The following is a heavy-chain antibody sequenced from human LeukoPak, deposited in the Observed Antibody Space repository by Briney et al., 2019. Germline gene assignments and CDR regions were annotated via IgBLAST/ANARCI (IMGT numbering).Heavy chain of an antibody. CDR1: GYTFTGYY. V-gene: IGHV1-2*02. Sequence: ASVKVSCKASGYTFTGYYMHWVRQAPGQGLEWMGWINPNSGGTKYAQKFQGRVTMTRDTSISTAYMELGRLRSDDTAVYYCARDYIAGGVDYWGQGTLVTVSS. J-gene: IGHJ4*02. CDR3: ARDYIAGGVDY. CDR2: INPNSGGT. D-gene: IGHD6-13*01.